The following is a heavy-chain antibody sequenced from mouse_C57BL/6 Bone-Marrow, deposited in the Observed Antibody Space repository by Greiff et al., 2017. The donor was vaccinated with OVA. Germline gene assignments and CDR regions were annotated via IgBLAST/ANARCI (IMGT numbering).Heavy chain of an antibody. CDR3: AIYYGSSYRFAY. D-gene: IGHD1-1*01. CDR2: INPNNGGT. J-gene: IGHJ3*01. V-gene: IGHV1-18*01. CDR1: GYTFTDYN. Sequence: EVKLVESGPELVKPGASVKIPCKASGYTFTDYNMDWVKQSHGKSLEWIGDINPNNGGTIYNQKFKGKATLTVDKSSSTAYMELRSLTSEDTAVYYCAIYYGSSYRFAYWGQGTLVTVSA.